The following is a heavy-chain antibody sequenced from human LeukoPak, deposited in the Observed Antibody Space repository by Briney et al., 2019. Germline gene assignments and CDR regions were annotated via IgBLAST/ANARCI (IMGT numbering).Heavy chain of an antibody. CDR1: GYTFTGYY. CDR3: ARSPSPGGGSSRY. CDR2: INPNSGGT. Sequence: APVKVSCKASGYTFTGYYMHWVRQAPGQGLEWMGRINPNSGGTNYAQKFQGRVTMTRDTSISTAYLELSRLRSDDTAVYYCARSPSPGGGSSRYWGQGTLVTVSS. J-gene: IGHJ4*02. D-gene: IGHD6-6*01. V-gene: IGHV1-2*06.